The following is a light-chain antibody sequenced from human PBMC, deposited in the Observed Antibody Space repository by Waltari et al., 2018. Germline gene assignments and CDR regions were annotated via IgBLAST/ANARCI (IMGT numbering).Light chain of an antibody. CDR2: RAS. CDR1: QSISNW. Sequence: DIQMTQSPSTLSASVVERVTITCRASQSISNWLAWYQQKPGKAPNLLIYRASSLESGVPSRFSGSGSGTEFTLTISSLQPDDFATYYCQQYNSYPYTFGQGTKLEIK. J-gene: IGKJ2*01. V-gene: IGKV1-5*03. CDR3: QQYNSYPYT.